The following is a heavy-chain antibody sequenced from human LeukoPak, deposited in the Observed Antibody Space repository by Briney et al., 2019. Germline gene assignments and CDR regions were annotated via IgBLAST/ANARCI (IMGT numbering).Heavy chain of an antibody. V-gene: IGHV3-48*01. CDR1: GFTFSTYG. CDR3: ARDYIVVVTSYYYGMDV. CDR2: ISGSSTSI. Sequence: PGGSLRLSCATSGFTFSTYGMHWVRQAPGEGLEWVSYISGSSTSIYHADSVKGRFTISRDNAKNSLYLQMNSLRAEDTAVYYCARDYIVVVTSYYYGMDVWGQGTTVTVSS. D-gene: IGHD2-21*02. J-gene: IGHJ6*02.